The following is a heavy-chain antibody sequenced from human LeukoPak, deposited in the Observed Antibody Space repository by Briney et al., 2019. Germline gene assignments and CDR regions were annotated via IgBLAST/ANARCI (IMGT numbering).Heavy chain of an antibody. V-gene: IGHV3-30*02. CDR1: GFTFSNYG. J-gene: IGHJ4*02. CDR2: IRYDGSN. D-gene: IGHD5-12*01. Sequence: GGSLRLSCAASGFTFSNYGMHWVRQAPGKGLEWVAFIRYDGSNNNADSVKGRFTISRDNSKKTLYLQMNSLRAEDTAVYYCAKDRYSGPGSFDYWGQGTLVTVSS. CDR3: AKDRYSGPGSFDY.